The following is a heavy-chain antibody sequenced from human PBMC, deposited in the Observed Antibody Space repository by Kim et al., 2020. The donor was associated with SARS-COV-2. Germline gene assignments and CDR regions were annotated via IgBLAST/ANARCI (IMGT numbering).Heavy chain of an antibody. Sequence: SETLSLTCTVSGGSISSYYWSWIRQPPGKGLEWIGYIYYSGSTNYNPSLKSRVTISVDTSKNQFSLKLSSVTAADTAVYYCARDSYSSGWYLDYWGQGTLVTVSS. J-gene: IGHJ4*02. CDR2: IYYSGST. CDR3: ARDSYSSGWYLDY. V-gene: IGHV4-59*01. CDR1: GGSISSYY. D-gene: IGHD6-19*01.